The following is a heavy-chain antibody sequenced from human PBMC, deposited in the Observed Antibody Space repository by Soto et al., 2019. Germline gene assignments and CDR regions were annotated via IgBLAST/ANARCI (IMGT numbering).Heavy chain of an antibody. V-gene: IGHV3-33*01. D-gene: IGHD1-7*01. Sequence: GSLRLSCVASGFTFSDYGIHWVRQAPDKGLEWVAVVWFDGSIQYYGDSVKGRFTISRDNSNNTVDLQMNNLRAEDTAVYYCARVEFGGNSYYFDYWGQGTPVTVYS. CDR1: GFTFSDYG. CDR2: VWFDGSIQ. CDR3: ARVEFGGNSYYFDY. J-gene: IGHJ4*02.